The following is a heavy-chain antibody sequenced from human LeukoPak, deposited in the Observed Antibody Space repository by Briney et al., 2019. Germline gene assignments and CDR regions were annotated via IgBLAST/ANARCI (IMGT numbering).Heavy chain of an antibody. CDR1: GFTLSSYW. D-gene: IGHD2-2*01. J-gene: IGHJ4*02. CDR2: IKQDGSAK. V-gene: IGHV3-7*01. CDR3: ARVYQSTSGRAIDY. Sequence: GGSLRLSCAASGFTLSSYWMTWVRQAPGKGLEWVANIKQDGSAKDYVDSVKGRFTISRENAKNSLYLQMNSLRVDDTAIYYCARVYQSTSGRAIDYWGQGTLVTVSS.